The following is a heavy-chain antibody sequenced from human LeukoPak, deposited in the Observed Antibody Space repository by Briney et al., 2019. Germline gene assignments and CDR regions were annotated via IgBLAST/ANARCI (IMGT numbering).Heavy chain of an antibody. CDR3: ASGEWPQDY. CDR1: GFTVRDNY. Sequence: QTGGSLRLSCAAYGFTVRDNYMTWVRQAPGRGLEWVSLIYAGGTTYYPDAVKGRFTISRDISRNTLSLRMNSLRAEDTAVYYCASGEWPQDYWGQGTLVTVSS. J-gene: IGHJ4*02. D-gene: IGHD3-10*01. CDR2: IYAGGTT. V-gene: IGHV3-53*01.